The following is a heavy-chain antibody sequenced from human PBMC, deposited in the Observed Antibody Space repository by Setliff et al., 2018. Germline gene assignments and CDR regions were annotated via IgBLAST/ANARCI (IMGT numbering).Heavy chain of an antibody. CDR3: ARDGGEY. D-gene: IGHD3-3*01. Sequence: ETLSLTCTVSGGSISSSSYYWGWIRQPPGKGLEWVANIKQDGSEKYYVDSVKGQFTISRDSSRNTVDLQMSSLRPEDTAVYYCARDGGEYWGQGTLVTVSS. CDR2: IKQDGSEK. J-gene: IGHJ4*02. CDR1: GGSISSSSYY. V-gene: IGHV3-7*01.